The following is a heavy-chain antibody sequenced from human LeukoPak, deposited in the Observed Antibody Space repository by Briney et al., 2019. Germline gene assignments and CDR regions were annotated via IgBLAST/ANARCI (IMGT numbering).Heavy chain of an antibody. D-gene: IGHD2-8*02. CDR2: MHYTGNN. J-gene: IGHJ4*02. Sequence: PSETLSLTCTVSGGSINNTSFFWGWIRQPPGKGLEWIASMHYTGNNYYNPSVTSRATISLDTSKNKVSLTLRSVTAADTAVYYCAGDSTGPFFDYWGQGTLITVSS. CDR3: AGDSTGPFFDY. CDR1: GGSINNTSFF. V-gene: IGHV4-39*02.